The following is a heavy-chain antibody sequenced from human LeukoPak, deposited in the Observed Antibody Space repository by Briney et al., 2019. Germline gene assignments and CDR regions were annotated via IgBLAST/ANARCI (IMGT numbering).Heavy chain of an antibody. CDR2: FDPEDGET. CDR3: ATIPPMVRGVFDY. J-gene: IGHJ4*02. D-gene: IGHD3-10*01. CDR1: GYTLTELS. Sequence: ASVNVSCTVSGYTLTELSMAWVRHATRKGLGWRGGFDPEDGETTNAQKYQGRVTITEDTSTDTAYVELSILRSEGPAVYYWATIPPMVRGVFDYWRQGTLDSVSS. V-gene: IGHV1-24*01.